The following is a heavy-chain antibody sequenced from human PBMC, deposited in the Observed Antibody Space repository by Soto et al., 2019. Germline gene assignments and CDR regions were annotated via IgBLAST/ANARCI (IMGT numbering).Heavy chain of an antibody. J-gene: IGHJ6*02. CDR3: ARDLRFLEWLPRSSYYYYGMDV. V-gene: IGHV1-18*01. D-gene: IGHD3-3*01. Sequence: QVQLVQSGAEVKKPGASVKVSCKASGYTFTSYGISWVRQAPGQGLEWMGWISAYNGNTNYAQKLQGRVTMTTDTSTSPAYMALRSLRYDDTAVYYCARDLRFLEWLPRSSYYYYGMDVGGQGTTVTVSS. CDR2: ISAYNGNT. CDR1: GYTFTSYG.